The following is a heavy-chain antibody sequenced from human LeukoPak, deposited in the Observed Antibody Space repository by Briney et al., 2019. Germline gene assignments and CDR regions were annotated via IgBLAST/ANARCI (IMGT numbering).Heavy chain of an antibody. V-gene: IGHV3-21*01. CDR1: PFTFSNYY. D-gene: IGHD6-19*01. CDR2: ISSGSNYI. CDR3: ATGVRGYNSALDY. Sequence: GGSLRLSCAASPFTFSNYYMNWVRQAPGKGLEWVSSISSGSNYIYYADSLKGRFTISRDNAKNSLYLQMNSLRAEDTAVYYCATGVRGYNSALDYWGQGTLVTVSP. J-gene: IGHJ4*02.